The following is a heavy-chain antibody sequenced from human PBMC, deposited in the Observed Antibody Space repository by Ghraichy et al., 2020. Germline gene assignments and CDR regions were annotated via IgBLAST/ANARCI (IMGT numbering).Heavy chain of an antibody. V-gene: IGHV4-59*08. J-gene: IGHJ3*02. CDR2: IYYSGST. D-gene: IGHD4-17*01. CDR1: GGSISSYY. CDR3: ARATVTTYHDAFDI. Sequence: SEILSLTCTVSGGSISSYYWSWIRQPPGKGLEWIGYIYYSGSTNYNPSLKSRVTISVDTSKNQFSLKLSSVTAADTAVYYCARATVTTYHDAFDIWGQGTMVTVSS.